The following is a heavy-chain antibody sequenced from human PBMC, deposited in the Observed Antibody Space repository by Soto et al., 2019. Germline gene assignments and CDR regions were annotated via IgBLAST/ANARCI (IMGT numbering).Heavy chain of an antibody. V-gene: IGHV4-39*01. CDR3: ARSSGWYSGDAFDI. CDR2: IYYSGST. Sequence: SETLSLTCTVSGGSISSSSYYWGWIRQPPGKGLEWIGSIYYSGSTYYNPSLKSRVTISVDTSKNQFSLKLSSVTAADTAVYYCARSSGWYSGDAFDIWGQGTMVTVS. J-gene: IGHJ3*02. D-gene: IGHD6-19*01. CDR1: GGSISSSSYY.